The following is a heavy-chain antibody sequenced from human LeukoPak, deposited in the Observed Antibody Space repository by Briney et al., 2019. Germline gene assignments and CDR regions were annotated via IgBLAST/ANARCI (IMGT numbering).Heavy chain of an antibody. V-gene: IGHV4-59*01. CDR1: GGSIGSYY. D-gene: IGHD3-22*01. CDR2: IYYSGST. J-gene: IGHJ4*02. CDR3: ARDRSDGSGYYGYYFDY. Sequence: SETLSLTCIVSGGSIGSYYWSWIRQPPGKGLEWIGHIYYSGSTDYNPYLRSRVTISVDTSKNQFSLRLSSVTAADTAMYYCARDRSDGSGYYGYYFDYWGQGTLVSVSS.